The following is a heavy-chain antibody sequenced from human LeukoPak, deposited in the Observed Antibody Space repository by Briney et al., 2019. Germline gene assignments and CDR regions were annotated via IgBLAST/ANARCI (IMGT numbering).Heavy chain of an antibody. CDR3: ARVGWSTESYYFDY. V-gene: IGHV3-11*01. J-gene: IGHJ4*02. D-gene: IGHD2-15*01. CDR2: ISSSGSTI. CDR1: GFTFSSYG. Sequence: PGGSLRLSCAASGFTFSSYGMSWIRQVPGKGLEWVSYISSSGSTIYYADSVKGRFTISRDNAKNSLYLQMSSLRAEDTALYYCARVGWSTESYYFDYWGQGTLVTVSS.